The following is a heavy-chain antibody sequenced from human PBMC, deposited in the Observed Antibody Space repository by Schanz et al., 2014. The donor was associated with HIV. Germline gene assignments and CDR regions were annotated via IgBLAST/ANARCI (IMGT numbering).Heavy chain of an antibody. CDR2: IIPLSGTP. D-gene: IGHD1-1*01. J-gene: IGHJ6*02. Sequence: QVQLVQSGAEVKKPGSSVKVFCRASGGTFINYAFSWVRQAPGQGLEWMGGIIPLSGTPFYAQKFQGRVAITADKSTGTVYMDLGSLTSEDTAVYCCARDIKYDDPFQYGMDVWGQGTTVSVSS. CDR1: GGTFINYA. V-gene: IGHV1-69*06. CDR3: ARDIKYDDPFQYGMDV.